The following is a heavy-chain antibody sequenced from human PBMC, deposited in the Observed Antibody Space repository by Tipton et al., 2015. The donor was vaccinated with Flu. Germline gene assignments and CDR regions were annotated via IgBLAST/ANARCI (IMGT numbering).Heavy chain of an antibody. CDR3: ARSARIAAGYWYFDL. CDR2: IYTSGST. CDR1: GGSISSYY. Sequence: LRLSCTVSGGSISSYYWSWIRQPAGKGLEWIGRIYTSGSTNYSPSLKSRVTMSVDTSKNQFSLKLSSVTAAYTAVYYCARSARIAAGYWYFDLWGRGTLVTVSS. V-gene: IGHV4-4*07. J-gene: IGHJ2*01. D-gene: IGHD6-13*01.